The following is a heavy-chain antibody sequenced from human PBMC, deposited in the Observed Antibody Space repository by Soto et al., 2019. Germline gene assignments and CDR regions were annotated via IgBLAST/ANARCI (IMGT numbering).Heavy chain of an antibody. D-gene: IGHD2-8*01. J-gene: IGHJ4*02. V-gene: IGHV3-23*03. CDR3: ARDRQPDAIWTFDY. Sequence: GGSLRLCCSASGFIISAYTMGWVRLAPGKGLEWVASLFSGGVSTRYADSVTGRFTISRDNSKNMLYLQMNSLGVDDTAVYYCARDRQPDAIWTFDYWGRGILVTVSS. CDR1: GFIISAYT. CDR2: LFSGGVST.